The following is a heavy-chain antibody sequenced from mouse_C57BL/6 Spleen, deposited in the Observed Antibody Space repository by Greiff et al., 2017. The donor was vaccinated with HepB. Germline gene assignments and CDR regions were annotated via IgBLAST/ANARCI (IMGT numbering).Heavy chain of an antibody. CDR2: IYPRSGNT. Sequence: QVQLQQSGAELARPGASVKLSCKASGYTFTSYGISWVKQRTGQGLEWIGEIYPRSGNTYYNEKFKGKATLTADKSSSTGYMALRSLTSEDSAVYFCARGDGYYPYWSFDVWGTGTTVTVSS. CDR3: ARGDGYYPYWSFDV. D-gene: IGHD2-3*01. V-gene: IGHV1-81*01. CDR1: GYTFTSYG. J-gene: IGHJ1*03.